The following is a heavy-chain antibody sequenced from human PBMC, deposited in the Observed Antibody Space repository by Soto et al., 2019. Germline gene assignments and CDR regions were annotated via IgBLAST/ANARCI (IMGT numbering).Heavy chain of an antibody. CDR1: GGSFSGYY. D-gene: IGHD2-8*02. Sequence: SETLSLTCAVYGGSFSGYYWTWIRQPPGTGLEWIGEINHSGSTNYNPSLKSRVTISVDTSKNQFALKLTSVTAADTAVYYCARDKITGLFDYWGQGTLVTVSS. J-gene: IGHJ4*02. V-gene: IGHV4-34*01. CDR3: ARDKITGLFDY. CDR2: INHSGST.